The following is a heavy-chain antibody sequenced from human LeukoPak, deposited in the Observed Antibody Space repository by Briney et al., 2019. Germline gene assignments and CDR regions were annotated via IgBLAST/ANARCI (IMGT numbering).Heavy chain of an antibody. CDR3: ARDRGEDAFDI. V-gene: IGHV3-66*02. J-gene: IGHJ3*02. D-gene: IGHD3-10*01. CDR1: GFTFRDYA. Sequence: GGSLRLSCATSGFTFRDYALSWVRQAPGKGLEWVSVIYSGGSTYYADSVKGRFTISRDNSKNTLYLQMNSLRAEDTAVYYCARDRGEDAFDIWGQGTMVTVSS. CDR2: IYSGGST.